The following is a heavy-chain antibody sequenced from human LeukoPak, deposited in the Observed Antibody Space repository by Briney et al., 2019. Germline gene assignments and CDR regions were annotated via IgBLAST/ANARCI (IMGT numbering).Heavy chain of an antibody. D-gene: IGHD5-18*01. V-gene: IGHV3-7*01. CDR1: GFTFSNNW. CDR2: INQDESQK. CDR3: ARDPHTALDY. Sequence: QPGGSLRLSCAASGFTFSNNWMTWVRQAPGKGLEWVANINQDESQKYYVDSVKGRFTISRDNAKNSLYLNMNSLRAEDTAVYYCARDPHTALDYWGQGTLVTVSS. J-gene: IGHJ4*02.